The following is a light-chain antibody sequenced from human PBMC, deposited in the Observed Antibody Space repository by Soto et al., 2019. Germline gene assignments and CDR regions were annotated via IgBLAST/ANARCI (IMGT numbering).Light chain of an antibody. V-gene: IGKV3-20*01. CDR1: QSLRSRY. CDR2: GVS. CDR3: QQYATSPRT. Sequence: VLTQSPDTLSLYPGEGATLSFRASQSLRSRYLAWYQQKAGQAPSLLIYGVSTRATGIPDRFSGSGSGTDFTLTISRLEPEDFAVYYCQQYATSPRTSAQRGKVDNK. J-gene: IGKJ1*01.